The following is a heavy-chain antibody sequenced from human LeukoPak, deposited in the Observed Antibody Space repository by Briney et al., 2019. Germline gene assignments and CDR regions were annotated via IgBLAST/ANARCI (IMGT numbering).Heavy chain of an antibody. CDR1: GGSFSGYY. CDR3: ARGQMAIDAFDI. Sequence: PSETLSLTCAVYGGSFSGYYWSWIRQPPGKGLEWIGEINHSGSTNYNPSLKSRVTISVDTSKNQFSLKLSSVTAADTAVYYCARGQMAIDAFDIWGQGTMVTVSS. V-gene: IGHV4-34*01. D-gene: IGHD2-8*01. CDR2: INHSGST. J-gene: IGHJ3*02.